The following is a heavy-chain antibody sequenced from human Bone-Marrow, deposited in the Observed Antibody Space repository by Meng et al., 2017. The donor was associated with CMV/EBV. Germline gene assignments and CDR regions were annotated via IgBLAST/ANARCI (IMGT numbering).Heavy chain of an antibody. CDR1: GYTFTGYY. J-gene: IGHJ4*02. CDR3: ARVYDSSEIDY. D-gene: IGHD3-22*01. CDR2: INPNSGGT. Sequence: SCQASGYTFTGYYMHWVRQAPGQGLEWMGWINPNSGGTNYAQKFQGRVTMTRDTSISTAYMELSRLRSDDTAVYYCARVYDSSEIDYWGQGTLVTVSS. V-gene: IGHV1-2*02.